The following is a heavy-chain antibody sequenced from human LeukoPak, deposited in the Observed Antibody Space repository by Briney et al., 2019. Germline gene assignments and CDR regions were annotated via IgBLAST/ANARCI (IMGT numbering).Heavy chain of an antibody. V-gene: IGHV1-18*01. J-gene: IGHJ4*02. D-gene: IGHD3-10*01. Sequence: ASVKVSCKASGYTFTSYGISWVRQAPGQGLEWMGWISAYNGNTNYAQKLQGRVTTTTDTSTSTAYMELRSLRSDDTAVYYCARSQGPYGSGNFDYWGQGTLVAVSS. CDR2: ISAYNGNT. CDR1: GYTFTSYG. CDR3: ARSQGPYGSGNFDY.